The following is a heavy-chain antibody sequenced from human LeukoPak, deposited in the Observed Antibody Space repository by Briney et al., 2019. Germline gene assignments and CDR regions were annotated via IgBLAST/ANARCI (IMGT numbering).Heavy chain of an antibody. J-gene: IGHJ4*02. Sequence: PGGSLRLSCAASGFTFSSYGMSWVRQPPGKGLEWIGEIYHSGSTSYSPSLKSRVIISVDKSKNQFSLKLSSVTAADTAVYYCARSGSGTYYPDYWGQGTLVTVSS. CDR3: ARSGSGTYYPDY. V-gene: IGHV4-4*02. D-gene: IGHD3-10*01. CDR2: IYHSGST. CDR1: GFTFSSYG.